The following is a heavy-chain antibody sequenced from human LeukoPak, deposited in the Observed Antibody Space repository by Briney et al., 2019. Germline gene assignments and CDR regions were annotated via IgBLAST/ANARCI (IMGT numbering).Heavy chain of an antibody. J-gene: IGHJ4*02. D-gene: IGHD3-10*01. Sequence: PGGSLRLSCAASGFTFSSYGMHWVRQAPGKGLEWVAFIRYDGSNKYYADSVKGRFTISRDNSKNTLYLQMNSLRAEDTAVYYCAKGLLWFGELPHRPFDYWGQGTLVTVSS. CDR2: IRYDGSNK. V-gene: IGHV3-30*02. CDR1: GFTFSSYG. CDR3: AKGLLWFGELPHRPFDY.